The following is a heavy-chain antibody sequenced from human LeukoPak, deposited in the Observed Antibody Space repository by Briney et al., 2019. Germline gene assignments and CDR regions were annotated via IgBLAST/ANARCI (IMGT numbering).Heavy chain of an antibody. CDR3: AREGVEMATIFDY. V-gene: IGHV4-39*07. J-gene: IGHJ4*02. CDR2: IYYSGST. Sequence: SETLSLTCTVSGGSISSSSYYWGWIRQPPGKGLEWIGSIYYSGSTYYNPSLKSRVTISVDTSKNQFSLKLSSVTAEDTAVYYCAREGVEMATIFDYWGQGTLVTVSS. D-gene: IGHD5-24*01. CDR1: GGSISSSSYY.